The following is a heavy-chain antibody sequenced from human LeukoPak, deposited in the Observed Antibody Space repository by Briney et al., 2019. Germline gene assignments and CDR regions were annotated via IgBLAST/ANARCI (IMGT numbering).Heavy chain of an antibody. CDR3: ARHLADYCSSTSCYADNGFDY. CDR1: GGSISSSSYY. D-gene: IGHD2-2*01. CDR2: INHSGST. J-gene: IGHJ4*02. V-gene: IGHV4-39*01. Sequence: SETLSLTCTVSGGSISSSSYYWGWIRQPPGKGLEWIGEINHSGSTYYNPSLKSRVTISVDTSKNQFSLKLSSVTAADTAVYYCARHLADYCSSTSCYADNGFDYWGQGTLVTVSS.